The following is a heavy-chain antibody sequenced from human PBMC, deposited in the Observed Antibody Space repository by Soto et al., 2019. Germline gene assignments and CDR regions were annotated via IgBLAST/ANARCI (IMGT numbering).Heavy chain of an antibody. D-gene: IGHD3-3*01. CDR2: IYYSGST. CDR1: GGSISSGDYY. CDR3: ARDHVTSYSCYGMDV. J-gene: IGHJ6*02. Sequence: SETLSLTCTVSGGSISSGDYYWSWIRQPPGKGLEWIGYIYYSGSTYYNPSLKSRVTISVDTSKNQFSLKLSSVTAADTAVYDCARDHVTSYSCYGMDVWGQGTTVTVSS. V-gene: IGHV4-30-4*01.